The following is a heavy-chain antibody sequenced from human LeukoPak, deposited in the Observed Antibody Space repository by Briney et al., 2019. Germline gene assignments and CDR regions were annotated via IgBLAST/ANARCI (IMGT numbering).Heavy chain of an antibody. V-gene: IGHV1-46*01. CDR1: GYTFTSYY. CDR2: INPSGGST. CDR3: ARDERMVYATPTTYYFDY. D-gene: IGHD2-8*01. J-gene: IGHJ4*02. Sequence: ASVKVSCKASGYTFTSYYMHWVRQAPGQGLEWMGIINPSGGSTSYAQKFQGRVTMTRDTSTSTVYMGLSSLRSEDTAVYYCARDERMVYATPTTYYFDYWGQGTLVTVPS.